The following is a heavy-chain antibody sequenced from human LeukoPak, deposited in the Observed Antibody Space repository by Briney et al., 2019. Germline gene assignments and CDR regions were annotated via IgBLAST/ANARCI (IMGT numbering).Heavy chain of an antibody. D-gene: IGHD3-22*01. CDR2: INTNTGNP. CDR3: ARDLYCYDSSGDIDP. CDR1: GYTFTSYA. Sequence: ASVKVSCKASGYTFTSYAMNWVRQAPGQGLEWMGWINTNTGNPTYAQGFTGRFVFSLDTSVSTAYLQISSLKAEDTAVYYCARDLYCYDSSGDIDPWGQGTLVTVSS. J-gene: IGHJ5*02. V-gene: IGHV7-4-1*02.